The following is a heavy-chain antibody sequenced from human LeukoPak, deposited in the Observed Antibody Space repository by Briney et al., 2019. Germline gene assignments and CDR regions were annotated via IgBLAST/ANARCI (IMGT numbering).Heavy chain of an antibody. CDR1: GYTLTELS. V-gene: IGHV1-24*01. CDR2: FDPEDGET. Sequence: ASVKVSCKVSGYTLTELSMHWVRQAPGKGLEWMGGFDPEDGETIYAQKFQGRVTMTEDTSTDTAYMELSSLRSEDTAVYYCATSLRGVEWFLRPPRSYNWFDPWGQGTLVTVSS. CDR3: ATSLRGVEWFLRPPRSYNWFDP. D-gene: IGHD3-3*01. J-gene: IGHJ5*02.